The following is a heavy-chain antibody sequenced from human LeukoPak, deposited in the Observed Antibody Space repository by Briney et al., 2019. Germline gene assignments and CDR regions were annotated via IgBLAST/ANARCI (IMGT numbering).Heavy chain of an antibody. CDR3: AKGDSSSWPNWFDP. V-gene: IGHV3-30*02. CDR1: GFTFSSYG. J-gene: IGHJ5*02. D-gene: IGHD6-13*01. CDR2: IRYDGRNK. Sequence: GGSPRLSCAASGFTFSSYGMYWVRQAPGKGLDWVAFIRYDGRNKYYADSVKGRFTISRDNSKNTLYLQMNSLRAEDTAVYYCAKGDSSSWPNWFDPWGQGTLVTVSS.